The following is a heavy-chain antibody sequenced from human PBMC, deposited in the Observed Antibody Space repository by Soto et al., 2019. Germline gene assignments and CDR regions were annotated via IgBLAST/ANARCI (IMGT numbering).Heavy chain of an antibody. Sequence: ASVKVSCKASCYTFTNYGITWVRQAPGQGLEWMGWISAYNGNTKYAQKLQDRVTMTTDTSTSTAYMELRSLRSDDTAVYYCARDSSSRSYGMDVWGQGTTVTVSS. J-gene: IGHJ6*02. D-gene: IGHD6-13*01. CDR3: ARDSSSRSYGMDV. CDR2: ISAYNGNT. CDR1: CYTFTNYG. V-gene: IGHV1-18*01.